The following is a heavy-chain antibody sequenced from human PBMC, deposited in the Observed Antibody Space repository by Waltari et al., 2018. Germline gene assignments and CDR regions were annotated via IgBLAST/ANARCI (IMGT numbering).Heavy chain of an antibody. D-gene: IGHD3-22*01. CDR2: ISPIFGTA. Sequence: QVQLVQSGAEVRKPGSSVKVSCKASGGTFSSYAISWVRQAPGQGLEWMGGISPIFGTANYAQKFQGRVTITTDESTSTAYMELSSLRSEDTAVYYCARASYYYDSSGPPGYFQHWGQGTLVTVSS. V-gene: IGHV1-69*05. CDR1: GGTFSSYA. CDR3: ARASYYYDSSGPPGYFQH. J-gene: IGHJ1*01.